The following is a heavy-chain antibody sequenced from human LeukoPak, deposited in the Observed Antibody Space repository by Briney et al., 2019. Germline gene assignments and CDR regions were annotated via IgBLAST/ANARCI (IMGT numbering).Heavy chain of an antibody. V-gene: IGHV3-30*18. CDR2: ISYNAKNT. CDR3: AKQVFGEDCFDS. J-gene: IGHJ4*02. CDR1: GFHFETYG. D-gene: IGHD3-10*01. Sequence: PGRSLRLSCTASGFHFETYGMHGVRQAPGKGLEWVSVISYNAKNTYYADSVNGRFTISRENSKKILYLQMNSLRAEDTAVYYCAKQVFGEDCFDSWGQGALVTVSS.